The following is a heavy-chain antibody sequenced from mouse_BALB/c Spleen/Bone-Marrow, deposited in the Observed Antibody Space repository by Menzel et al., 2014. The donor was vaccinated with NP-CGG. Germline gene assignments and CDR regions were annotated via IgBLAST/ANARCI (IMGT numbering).Heavy chain of an antibody. D-gene: IGHD2-4*01. CDR3: ANYDYGWYFDV. CDR1: GFNIKDTY. Sequence: EVQRVESGAELVKPGASVKLSCTASGFNIKDTYMHWVKQRPEQGLEWIGRIDPANGNTKYDPKFQGKATITADTSSNTAYLQLSSLTSEDTAVYYCANYDYGWYFDVWGAGTTVNVSS. J-gene: IGHJ1*01. CDR2: IDPANGNT. V-gene: IGHV14-3*02.